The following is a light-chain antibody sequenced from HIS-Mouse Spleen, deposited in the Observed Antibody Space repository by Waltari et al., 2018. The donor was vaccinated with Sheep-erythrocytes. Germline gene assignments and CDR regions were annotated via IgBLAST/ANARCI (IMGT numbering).Light chain of an antibody. CDR2: EGS. J-gene: IGLJ3*02. CDR3: CSYAGSSTPWV. V-gene: IGLV2-23*01. CDR1: SSDVGSYNL. Sequence: QSALTQPASVSGSPGQSITISCTGTSSDVGSYNLVSWYQQHPGKAPKLLIYEGSKRPSGVSNRVSGSKSGNTASLIISGLQAEDEADYYCCSYAGSSTPWVFGGGTKLTVL.